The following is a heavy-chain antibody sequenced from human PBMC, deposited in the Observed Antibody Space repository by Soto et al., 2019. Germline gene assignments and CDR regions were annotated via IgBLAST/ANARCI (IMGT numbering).Heavy chain of an antibody. CDR3: ATMNGYFEY. CDR2: ITATGDRT. V-gene: IGHV3-23*01. J-gene: IGHJ4*02. CDR1: GFSFSTYS. Sequence: GGSLRLSCADSGFSFSTYSMSWVRQTPGKGLEWVSAITATGDRTYYADSVTGRFTISRDNSKKTHYLQTTSLRAEDTAIYYCATMNGYFEYWGQGTPVTVSS. D-gene: IGHD3-22*01.